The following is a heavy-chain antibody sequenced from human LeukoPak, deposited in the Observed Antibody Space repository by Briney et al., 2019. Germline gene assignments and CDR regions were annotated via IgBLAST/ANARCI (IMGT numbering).Heavy chain of an antibody. V-gene: IGHV3-23*01. CDR3: AKGGKPYDILTGTDY. D-gene: IGHD3-9*01. CDR1: GFTFSSYA. Sequence: PGVSLRLSCAASGFTFSSYAMSWVRQAPGKGREWVSVISGSGCGTYYADSVKGRFTISRDNSKHTLYLQMNSLRVEDTAVYYCAKGGKPYDILTGTDYWGPGTLVTVSS. J-gene: IGHJ4*02. CDR2: ISGSGCGT.